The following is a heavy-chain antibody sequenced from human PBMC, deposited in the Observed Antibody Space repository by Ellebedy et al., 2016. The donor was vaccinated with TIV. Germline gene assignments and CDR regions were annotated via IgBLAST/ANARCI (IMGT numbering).Heavy chain of an antibody. J-gene: IGHJ4*02. D-gene: IGHD3-22*01. CDR1: GHRFTSYT. V-gene: IGHV1-18*01. CDR3: ARNDDSSGYPMF. CDR2: ISVYNGYT. Sequence: AASVKVSCKASGHRFTSYTITWVRRAPGQGLEWMGWISVYNGYTNYAQKIQDRVTMTRDTSTNTAYMELRNLTSDDTAVYYCARNDDSSGYPMFWGQGTLVTVSS.